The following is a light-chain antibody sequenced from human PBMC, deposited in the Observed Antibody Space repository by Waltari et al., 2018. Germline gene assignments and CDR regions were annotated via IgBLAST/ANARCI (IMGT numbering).Light chain of an antibody. CDR1: SGSVSTSYY. CDR3: VLYMGSGPHWV. Sequence: QTVVTQEPSFSVSPGGTVTLTCGLSSGSVSTSYYPSWYQQTPGQAPRTLIYSTNTRSSGLPDRFSGSILGNKAALTITGAQADDESDYYCVLYMGSGPHWVFGGGTKLTVL. J-gene: IGLJ3*02. V-gene: IGLV8-61*01. CDR2: STN.